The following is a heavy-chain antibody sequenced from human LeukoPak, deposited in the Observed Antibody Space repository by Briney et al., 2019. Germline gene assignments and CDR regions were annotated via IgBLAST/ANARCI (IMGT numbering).Heavy chain of an antibody. V-gene: IGHV1-18*01. CDR2: ISAYNGNT. D-gene: IGHD3-3*01. CDR3: ARGRAEDYDFWDHPLDY. Sequence: ASVKVSCKASGYTFTSYGISWVRQAPGQGLEWMGWISAYNGNTNYAQKLQGRVTMTTDTSTSTAYMELRSLRSDDTAVYYCARGRAEDYDFWDHPLDYWGQGTLVTVSS. CDR1: GYTFTSYG. J-gene: IGHJ4*02.